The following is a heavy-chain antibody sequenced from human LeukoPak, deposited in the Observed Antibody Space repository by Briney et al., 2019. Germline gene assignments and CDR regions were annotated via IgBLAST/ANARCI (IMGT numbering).Heavy chain of an antibody. Sequence: GGSLRLSCEGSGFSFSTYWMTWLRQAPGKGLEWVANINQHGSETYYVDSVKGRFIISRDNAKNTLFLQMDSLTGEDTAVYYCSRGGLYRYSGTSGDYWGQGTLVAVSP. V-gene: IGHV3-7*01. J-gene: IGHJ4*02. D-gene: IGHD1-26*01. CDR2: INQHGSET. CDR3: SRGGLYRYSGTSGDY. CDR1: GFSFSTYW.